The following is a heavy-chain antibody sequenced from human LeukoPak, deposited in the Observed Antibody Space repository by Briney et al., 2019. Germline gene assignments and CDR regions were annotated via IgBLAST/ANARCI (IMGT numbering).Heavy chain of an antibody. Sequence: GGSLRLSCAASGFTFSNAWMNWVRQAPGKGLEWVGRIKSKTDGGTTDYAAPVKGRFTISRDNPKHTLYIQMNSLRAADTDVYYCVRAHYYSRHVWRRGTTL. V-gene: IGHV3-15*05. CDR3: VRAHYYSRHV. CDR1: GFTFSNAW. J-gene: IGHJ6*02. D-gene: IGHD1-26*01. CDR2: IKSKTDGGTT.